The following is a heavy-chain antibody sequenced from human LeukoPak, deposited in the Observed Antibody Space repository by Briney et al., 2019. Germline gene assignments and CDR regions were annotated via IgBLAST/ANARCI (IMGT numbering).Heavy chain of an antibody. CDR2: ISAYNGNT. D-gene: IGHD6-6*01. J-gene: IGHJ5*02. CDR1: GHTFTSYG. V-gene: IGHV1-18*01. Sequence: ASVKVACKASGHTFTSYGISWVRQAPGQGLEWMGWISAYNGNTNYAQKLQGRVTMTTDTSTSTAYMELRSLRSDDTAVYYCARAARGSSRIVSPRGDWFDPWGQGTLVTVSS. CDR3: ARAARGSSRIVSPRGDWFDP.